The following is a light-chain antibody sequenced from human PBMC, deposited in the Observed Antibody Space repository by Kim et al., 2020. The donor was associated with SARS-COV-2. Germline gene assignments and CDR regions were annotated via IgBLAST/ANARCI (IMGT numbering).Light chain of an antibody. J-gene: IGKJ2*01. CDR1: RGVSSY. CDR3: QQYGDSPET. V-gene: IGKV3-20*01. CDR2: GAS. Sequence: SLSPGARATRPCRASRGVSSYFAWYQRKPGQAPRLLIYGASSRATGIPDRFSGSGSGTDFTLTISRLEPEDFAVYYCQQYGDSPETFGLGTKLEI.